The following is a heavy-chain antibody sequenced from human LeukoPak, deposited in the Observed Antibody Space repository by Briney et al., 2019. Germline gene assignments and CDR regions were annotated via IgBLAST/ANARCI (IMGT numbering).Heavy chain of an antibody. CDR2: ISGSGGST. V-gene: IGHV3-23*01. Sequence: GGSLRLSCAASGFTFSSYAMSWVRQAPGKGLEWVSAISGSGGSTYYADSVKGRFTISRDNSKNTLYLQMNSLRAEDTAVYYCARDRRSYSSGWKSFDYWGQGTLVTVSS. CDR3: ARDRRSYSSGWKSFDY. J-gene: IGHJ4*02. CDR1: GFTFSSYA. D-gene: IGHD6-19*01.